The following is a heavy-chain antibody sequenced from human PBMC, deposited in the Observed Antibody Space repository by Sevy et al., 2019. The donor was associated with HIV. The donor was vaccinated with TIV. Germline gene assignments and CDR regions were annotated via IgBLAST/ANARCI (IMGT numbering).Heavy chain of an antibody. CDR2: IIPIFGTA. D-gene: IGHD3-22*01. V-gene: IGHV1-69*13. CDR1: GGTFSSYA. J-gene: IGHJ3*02. CDR3: ARDNTRITMIVVAHQFYAFDI. Sequence: SVKVSCKASGGTFSSYAISWVRQAPGQGLEWMGGIIPIFGTANYAQKFQGRVTITADESTSTAYMELSSLRSEDTAVYYWARDNTRITMIVVAHQFYAFDIWGQGTMVTVSS.